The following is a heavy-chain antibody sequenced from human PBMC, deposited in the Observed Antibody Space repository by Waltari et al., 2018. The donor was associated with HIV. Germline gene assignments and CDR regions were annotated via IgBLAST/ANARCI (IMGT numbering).Heavy chain of an antibody. CDR1: GLSFRTYA. CDR2: IIWNSGRI. D-gene: IGHD2-21*02. Sequence: DGQRVLSGGGLVRPGRSPILLRIAYGLSFRTYAMLRVGQAPGKCLGWVSGIIWNSGRIYYAVSVKGRFTIARDNAKNSSYLEMNSLRTEDTAFYYGAKGGFMTVMKEEGRFENWGQGTLVTVSP. J-gene: IGHJ4*02. V-gene: IGHV3-9*01. CDR3: AKGGFMTVMKEEGRFEN.